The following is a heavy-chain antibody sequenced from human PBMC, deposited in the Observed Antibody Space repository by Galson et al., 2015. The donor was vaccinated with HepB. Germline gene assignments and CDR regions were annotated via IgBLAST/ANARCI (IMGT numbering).Heavy chain of an antibody. Sequence: SLRLSCAASGFTFSSYGMHWVRQAPGKGLEWVTVIWYDGSNKYYADSVKGRFTISRDNSKNTLYLQMNSLRAEDTAVYYCARAAEVAHYFDYWGQGTLVTVSS. J-gene: IGHJ4*02. CDR3: ARAAEVAHYFDY. V-gene: IGHV3-33*01. CDR1: GFTFSSYG. CDR2: IWYDGSNK.